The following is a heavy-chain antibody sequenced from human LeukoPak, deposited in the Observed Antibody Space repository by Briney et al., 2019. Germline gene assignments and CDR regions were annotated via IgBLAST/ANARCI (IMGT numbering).Heavy chain of an antibody. CDR3: ANRLRRYSSGWYT. D-gene: IGHD6-19*01. CDR1: GFTLSNYA. J-gene: IGHJ5*02. Sequence: GGSLRLSCAVSGFTLSNYAMSWVRQAPGKGLEWVSGISSSGGSTYYPDSVKGRFTISRDNSKNTLYLQMNSLRAEDTAVYYCANRLRRYSSGWYTWGQGTLVTASS. CDR2: ISSSGGST. V-gene: IGHV3-23*01.